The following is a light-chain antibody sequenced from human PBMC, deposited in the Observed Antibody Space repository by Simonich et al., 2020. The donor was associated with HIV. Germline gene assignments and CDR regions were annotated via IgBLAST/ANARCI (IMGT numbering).Light chain of an antibody. V-gene: IGKV4-1*01. CDR3: QQYYGTPLT. CDR1: QSVLYSSNNKNY. CDR2: WAS. Sequence: DIVMTQSPDSLAVSLGERATINCKPSQSVLYSSNNKNYLAWYQQKPGQPPKLLIYWASSRESGVPDRFSGGGSGTDFTLTISSLQTEDVAVYYCQQYYGTPLTFGGGTRVEIK. J-gene: IGKJ4*01.